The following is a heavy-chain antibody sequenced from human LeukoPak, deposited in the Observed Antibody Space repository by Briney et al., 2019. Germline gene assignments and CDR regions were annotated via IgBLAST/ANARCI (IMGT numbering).Heavy chain of an antibody. Sequence: ASVKVSCTASGYTFTSYYMHWVRQAPGQGLEWMGIINPSGGSTSYAQKFQGRVTMTRDTSMSTAYMELSSLRSEDTAVYYCARVGSGDSRAYWVGSFDYWGQGTLVTVSS. J-gene: IGHJ4*02. V-gene: IGHV1-46*01. CDR1: GYTFTSYY. CDR3: ARVGSGDSRAYWVGSFDY. CDR2: INPSGGST. D-gene: IGHD2-15*01.